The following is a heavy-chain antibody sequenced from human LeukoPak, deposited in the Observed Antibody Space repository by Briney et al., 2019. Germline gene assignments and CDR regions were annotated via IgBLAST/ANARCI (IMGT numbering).Heavy chain of an antibody. D-gene: IGHD3-10*01. CDR2: IYYSGST. V-gene: IGHV4-59*12. CDR1: GGSISSYY. J-gene: IGHJ4*02. Sequence: SETLSLTCTVSGGSISSYYWSWIRQPPGKGLEWIGYIYYSGSTNYNPSLKSRVTISVDTSKNQFSLKLSSVTAADTAVYYCARFRDSGSYSLFDYWGQGTLVTVSS. CDR3: ARFRDSGSYSLFDY.